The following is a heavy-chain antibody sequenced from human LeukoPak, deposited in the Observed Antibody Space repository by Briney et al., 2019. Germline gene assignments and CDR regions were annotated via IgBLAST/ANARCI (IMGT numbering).Heavy chain of an antibody. CDR2: ISGSGGST. J-gene: IGHJ6*02. CDR1: GFTVSSNY. D-gene: IGHD6-19*01. CDR3: ARGGYSSGLRANYYYGMDV. V-gene: IGHV3-23*01. Sequence: PGGSLRLSCAASGFTVSSNYMSWVRQAPGKGLEWVSAISGSGGSTYYADSVKGRFTISRDNSKNTLYLQMNSLRAEDTAVYYCARGGYSSGLRANYYYGMDVWGQGTTVTVSS.